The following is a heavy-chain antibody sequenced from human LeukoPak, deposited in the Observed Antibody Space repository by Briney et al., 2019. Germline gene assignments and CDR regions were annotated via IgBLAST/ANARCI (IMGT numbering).Heavy chain of an antibody. CDR3: ARDLRAGYSYGYAHWYYYYMDV. Sequence: VASVKVSCKASGGTFSSYAISWVRQAPGQGLEWMGGIIPIFGTANYAQKFQGRVTITADESTSTAYMELSSLRSEDTAVYYCARDLRAGYSYGYAHWYYYYMDVWGKGTTVTVSS. CDR1: GGTFSSYA. D-gene: IGHD5-18*01. J-gene: IGHJ6*03. CDR2: IIPIFGTA. V-gene: IGHV1-69*13.